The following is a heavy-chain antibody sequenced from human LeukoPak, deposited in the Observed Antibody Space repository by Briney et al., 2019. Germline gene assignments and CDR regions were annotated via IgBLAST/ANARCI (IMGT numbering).Heavy chain of an antibody. CDR2: INPSVGSA. D-gene: IGHD1-26*01. V-gene: IGHV1-46*01. J-gene: IGHJ4*02. CDR1: GYTFTSYS. CDR3: ARRVGTTRTAFDN. Sequence: ASVKVSCKASGYTFTSYSVHWVRQAPGQGLEWMATINPSVGSAIYAQKFQGRVTVTSDTSTSAVFMELTSPTSDDTAVYYCARRVGTTRTAFDNWGQGTLVTVSS.